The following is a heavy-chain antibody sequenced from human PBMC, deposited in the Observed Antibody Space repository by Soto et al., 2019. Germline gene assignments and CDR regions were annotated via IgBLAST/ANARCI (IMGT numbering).Heavy chain of an antibody. CDR1: GFTFSSYS. Sequence: QLLESGGGLVQPGGSLRLSCAASGFTFSSYSMNWVRQAPGKGLQWVATVGGGGDNIFYADSVKGRFTISRDDSQNMLFLKMSSLRPEVSSVYFCAKRDDGSGRSPPLINYWGQGTLVTVSS. D-gene: IGHD3-10*01. J-gene: IGHJ4*02. CDR2: VGGGGDNI. V-gene: IGHV3-23*01. CDR3: AKRDDGSGRSPPLINY.